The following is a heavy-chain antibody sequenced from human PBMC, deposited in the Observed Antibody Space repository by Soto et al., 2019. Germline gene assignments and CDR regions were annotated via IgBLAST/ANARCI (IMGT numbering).Heavy chain of an antibody. J-gene: IGHJ4*02. CDR2: ISGSGGST. V-gene: IGHV3-23*01. D-gene: IGHD3-10*01. CDR1: GFTFSSYA. Sequence: VQLLESGGGLVQPGGSLRLSCAASGFTFSSYAMSWVRQAPGKGLEWVSAISGSGGSTYYADSVKGRFTISRDNSKNTLYLQMNSLRAEDTAVYYCAKVPRAYYYGSGSSYFDYWGQGTLVTVSS. CDR3: AKVPRAYYYGSGSSYFDY.